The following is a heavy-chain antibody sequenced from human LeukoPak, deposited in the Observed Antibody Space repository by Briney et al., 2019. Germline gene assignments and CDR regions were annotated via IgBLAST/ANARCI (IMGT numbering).Heavy chain of an antibody. CDR1: GGSISSGDYY. D-gene: IGHD5-18*01. CDR2: IYYSGST. CDR3: ARGSGYSYGIDY. Sequence: PSQTLSLTCTVSGGSISSGDYYWSWIRQPPGKGLEWIGYIYYSGSTYYNPSLESRVTISVDTSKNQFSLKLSSVTAADTAVYYCARGSGYSYGIDYWGQGTLVTVSS. J-gene: IGHJ4*02. V-gene: IGHV4-30-4*01.